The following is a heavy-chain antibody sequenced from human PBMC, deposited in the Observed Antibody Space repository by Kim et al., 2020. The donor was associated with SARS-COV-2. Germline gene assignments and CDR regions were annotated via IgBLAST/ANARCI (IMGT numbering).Heavy chain of an antibody. V-gene: IGHV4-31*03. CDR3: ARVTMIARWYFDY. Sequence: SETLSLTCTVSGGSISSGGYYWSWIRQHPGKGLEWIGYIYYSGSTYYNPSLKSRVTISVDTSKNQFSLKLSSVTAADTAVYYCARVTMIARWYFDYWGQGTLVTVSS. CDR2: IYYSGST. J-gene: IGHJ4*02. CDR1: GGSISSGGYY. D-gene: IGHD3-22*01.